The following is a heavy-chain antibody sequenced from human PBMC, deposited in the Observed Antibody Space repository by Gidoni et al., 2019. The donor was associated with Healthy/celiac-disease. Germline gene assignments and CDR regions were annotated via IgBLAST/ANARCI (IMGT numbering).Heavy chain of an antibody. V-gene: IGHV3-9*01. CDR2: ISWNSGSI. J-gene: IGHJ4*02. D-gene: IGHD4-17*01. CDR3: AKGMTTVTSFAN. CDR1: GFTFDDYA. Sequence: EVQLVESGGGLVQPGRSLRLSCAASGFTFDDYAMHWVRQAPGKGLEWVSGISWNSGSIGYADSVKGRFTISRDNAKNSLYLQMNSLRAEDTALYYCAKGMTTVTSFANWGQGTLVTVSS.